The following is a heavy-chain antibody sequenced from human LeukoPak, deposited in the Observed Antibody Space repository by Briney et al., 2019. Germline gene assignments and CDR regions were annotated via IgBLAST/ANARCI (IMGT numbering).Heavy chain of an antibody. CDR2: IYHSGTT. CDR1: GGSITSTRW. D-gene: IGHD1-14*01. J-gene: IGHJ4*02. CDR3: ARNRNGGRFDL. Sequence: SETLSLTCAVSGGSITSTRWFSWVRQPPGKGLEWIGEIYHSGTTNYNPSLKSRVTMSVDKSKSHFSLNLSSMTAADTAVYFCARNRNGGRFDLWGQGTLVPVSS. V-gene: IGHV4-4*02.